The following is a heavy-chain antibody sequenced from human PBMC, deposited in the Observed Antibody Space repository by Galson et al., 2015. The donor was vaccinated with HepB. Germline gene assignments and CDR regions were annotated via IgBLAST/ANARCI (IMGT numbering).Heavy chain of an antibody. V-gene: IGHV3-74*01. CDR1: GFPFSSYW. CDR3: ARLRSGRYFGDVFDM. Sequence: SLRLSCAASGFPFSSYWMNWVRQAPGKGLVWVSRINSDGSSTTYADSVKGRFTISRDNAKNTLYLQMNSLRAEETAVYYCARLRSGRYFGDVFDMWGQGTRVTVSS. D-gene: IGHD3-10*01. J-gene: IGHJ3*02. CDR2: INSDGSST.